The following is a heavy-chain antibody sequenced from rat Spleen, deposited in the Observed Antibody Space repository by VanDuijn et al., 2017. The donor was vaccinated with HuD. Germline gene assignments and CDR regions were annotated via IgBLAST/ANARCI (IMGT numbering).Heavy chain of an antibody. CDR2: ISYDGSSL. CDR1: GFIFSDYY. D-gene: IGHD5-1*01. J-gene: IGHJ1*01. CDR3: TRGSDWYFDF. Sequence: EVRLVESDGGLVQPGRSLKLSCAASGFIFSDYYMAWVRQAPTKGLEWVATISYDGSSLYYRDSVKGRFTISRDNAKSTLNLQMDSLRSEDTATYYCTRGSDWYFDFGGPGTMVTVSS. V-gene: IGHV5-29*01.